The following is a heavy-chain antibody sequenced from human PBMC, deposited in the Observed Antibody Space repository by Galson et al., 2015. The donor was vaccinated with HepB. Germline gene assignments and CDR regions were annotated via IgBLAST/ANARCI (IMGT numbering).Heavy chain of an antibody. CDR1: GGTFSSYA. D-gene: IGHD6-13*01. CDR2: IIPIFGTA. CDR3: ARGMVLIAAAGLNFDY. J-gene: IGHJ4*02. V-gene: IGHV1-69*13. Sequence: SVKVSCKASGGTFSSYAISWVRQAPGQGLEWMGGIIPIFGTANYAQKFQGRVTITADESTSTAYMELSSLRSEDTAVYYCARGMVLIAAAGLNFDYWGQGTLVTVSS.